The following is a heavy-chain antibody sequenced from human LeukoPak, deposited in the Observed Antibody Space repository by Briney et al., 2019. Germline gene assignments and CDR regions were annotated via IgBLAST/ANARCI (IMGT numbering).Heavy chain of an antibody. CDR3: ARDLMVAATPSYYYYTDV. CDR1: GGSISSYY. D-gene: IGHD2-15*01. CDR2: IYTSGST. Sequence: PSETLSLTCTVSGGSISSYYWSWLRQPAGKGLEWIGRIYTSGSTNYNPSLKSRVTMSVDTSKNQFSLKLSSVTAADTAVYYCARDLMVAATPSYYYYTDVWGKGTTVTVSS. V-gene: IGHV4-4*07. J-gene: IGHJ6*03.